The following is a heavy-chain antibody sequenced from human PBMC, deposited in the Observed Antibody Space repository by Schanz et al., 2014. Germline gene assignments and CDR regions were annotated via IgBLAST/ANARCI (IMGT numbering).Heavy chain of an antibody. D-gene: IGHD5-18*01. Sequence: QVHLVQSGAEVKKPGASVKVSCKASGYDFHIYAYSWVRQAPGQGLEWLGWIRPDNGHTTYSQKVRDRVIFTTDTSANTAYMELRSLRSDDTAHYYCTRGGYSYALSAFDIWGQGTMVTVSS. CDR2: IRPDNGHT. CDR3: TRGGYSYALSAFDI. V-gene: IGHV1-18*01. J-gene: IGHJ3*02. CDR1: GYDFHIYA.